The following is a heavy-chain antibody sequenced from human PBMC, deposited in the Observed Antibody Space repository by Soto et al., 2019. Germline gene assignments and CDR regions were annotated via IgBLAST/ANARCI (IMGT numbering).Heavy chain of an antibody. D-gene: IGHD3-22*01. V-gene: IGHV1-69*04. CDR2: IIPILGIA. CDR1: GGTFSSYT. CDR3: AREGDYYDSSGYYPLDDYYYYGMDV. Sequence: SVKVSCKASGGTFSSYTISWVRQAPGQGLEWMGRIIPILGIANYAQKFQGRVTITADKSTSTAYMELGSLRSEDTAVYYCAREGDYYDSSGYYPLDDYYYYGMDVWGQGTTVTVSS. J-gene: IGHJ6*02.